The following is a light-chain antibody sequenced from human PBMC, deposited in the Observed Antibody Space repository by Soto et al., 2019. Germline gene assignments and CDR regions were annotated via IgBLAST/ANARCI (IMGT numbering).Light chain of an antibody. J-gene: IGLJ3*02. V-gene: IGLV4-69*01. CDR2: VNSDGSH. CDR3: QTWGTGPWV. Sequence: QPVLTQSPSASASLGASVKLTRTLSSGHSNYAIAWHQQQPEKGPRYLMKVNSDGSHSKGDGIPDRFSGSSSGAERYLTISSLQSEDEADYYCQTWGTGPWVFGGGTKLTVL. CDR1: SGHSNYA.